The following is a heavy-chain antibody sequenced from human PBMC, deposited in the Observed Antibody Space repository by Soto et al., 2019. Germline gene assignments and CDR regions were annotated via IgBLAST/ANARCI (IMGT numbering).Heavy chain of an antibody. V-gene: IGHV5-51*01. CDR2: IYPGDSDT. D-gene: IGHD3-22*01. Sequence: GESLKISCKGSGYSFTSYWIGWVRQMPGKGLEWMGIIYPGDSDTRYSPSFQGQVTISADKSISTAYLQWSSLKASDTAMYYCARGFWDYDSSGYYSSWGQGTLVTVSS. J-gene: IGHJ5*02. CDR3: ARGFWDYDSSGYYSS. CDR1: GYSFTSYW.